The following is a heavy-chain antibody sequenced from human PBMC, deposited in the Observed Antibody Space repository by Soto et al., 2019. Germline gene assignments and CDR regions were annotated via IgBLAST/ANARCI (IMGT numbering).Heavy chain of an antibody. CDR2: ISGYKGDT. V-gene: IGHV1-18*01. CDR3: ARDVFKSPPMITVY. Sequence: GASVKVSCKASGYTFTNFGISWVRQAPGQGLEWMGWISGYKGDTKYAQKFQGRVTMTTDTSTSTAYMELRSLISDDTAVYYCARDVFKSPPMITVYWGQGTLVTVSS. CDR1: GYTFTNFG. D-gene: IGHD3-16*01. J-gene: IGHJ4*02.